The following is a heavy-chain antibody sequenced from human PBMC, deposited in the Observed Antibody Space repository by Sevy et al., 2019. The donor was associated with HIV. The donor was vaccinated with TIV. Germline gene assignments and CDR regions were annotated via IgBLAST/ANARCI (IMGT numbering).Heavy chain of an antibody. CDR3: AGENAWGRGYS. CDR2: IYYNGHI. CDR1: GGSTTSLY. Sequence: SDTLSLTCTVSGGSTTSLYWNWIRQPPGKGLEWIANIYYNGHINYNPSLTSRVTLSLDTSKNQFSLRLSSVTAADTAMYYCAGENAWGRGYSWGQGTLVTVSS. J-gene: IGHJ4*02. D-gene: IGHD1-26*01. V-gene: IGHV4-59*08.